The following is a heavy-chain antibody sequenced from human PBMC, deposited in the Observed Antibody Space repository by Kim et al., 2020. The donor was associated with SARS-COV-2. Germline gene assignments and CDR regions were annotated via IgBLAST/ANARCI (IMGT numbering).Heavy chain of an antibody. D-gene: IGHD1-20*01. Sequence: IDYADSVKGRFTISRDNAKNSLYLQMNSLRAEDTAVYYCAREITSPYFDYWGQGTLVTVSS. CDR2: I. J-gene: IGHJ4*02. CDR3: AREITSPYFDY. V-gene: IGHV3-21*01.